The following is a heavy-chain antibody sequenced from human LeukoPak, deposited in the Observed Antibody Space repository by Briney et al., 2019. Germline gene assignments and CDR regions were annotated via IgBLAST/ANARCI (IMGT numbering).Heavy chain of an antibody. CDR1: GYTFTGXX. D-gene: IGHD6-13*01. Sequence: ASVKVSCXXSGYTFTGXXXXXXXQAPGQGLXXXXXXNPNSGGTNXAQKFXXXVTMTRDTSISTAYMELSRLRSGDTAVYYCATDAGQQLVRYTLDYWGQGTLVTVSS. J-gene: IGHJ4*02. V-gene: IGHV1-2*02. CDR3: ATDAGQQLVRYTLDY. CDR2: XNPNSGGT.